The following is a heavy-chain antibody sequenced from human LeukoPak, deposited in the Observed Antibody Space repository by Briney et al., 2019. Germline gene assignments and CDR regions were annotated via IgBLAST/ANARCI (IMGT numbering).Heavy chain of an antibody. J-gene: IGHJ4*02. CDR2: IRSKAYGGTT. D-gene: IGHD4-17*01. CDR1: GFTFGDYA. Sequence: GGSLRLSCTASGFTFGDYAMSWVRQAPGKGLEWVGFIRSKAYGGTTEYAASVKGRFTISRDESKSIAYLQMNSLKTEDTAVYYCNFWEGDYGDYRDYWGQGTLVTVSS. V-gene: IGHV3-49*04. CDR3: NFWEGDYGDYRDY.